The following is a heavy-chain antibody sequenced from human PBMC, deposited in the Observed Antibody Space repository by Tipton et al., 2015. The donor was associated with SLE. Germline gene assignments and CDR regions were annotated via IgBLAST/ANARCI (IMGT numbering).Heavy chain of an antibody. Sequence: TLSLTCTVSGGSISSGSYYWSWIRQPAGKGLEWMGRIYTSGSTNYNPPLQSRVTISIDTSKNLFSLKLISVTAADTAVYYCARTWVVVPALSDHWCQGTLVTVPS. V-gene: IGHV4-61*02. CDR1: GGSISSGSYY. D-gene: IGHD2-2*01. J-gene: IGHJ5*02. CDR3: ARTWVVVPALSDH. CDR2: IYTSGST.